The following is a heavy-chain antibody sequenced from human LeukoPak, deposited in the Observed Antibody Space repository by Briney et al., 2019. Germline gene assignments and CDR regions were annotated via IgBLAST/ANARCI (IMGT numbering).Heavy chain of an antibody. J-gene: IGHJ4*02. CDR2: IYSSGIT. CDR1: GGSISDYY. Sequence: KASETLSLTCTVSGGSISDYYWNWIRQPAGKGLEWIGRIYSSGITNYNPSLKSRVTMSVDTSKNHFSLKVSSVTAADTAIYYCARYDSSWFDYWGQGILVTVSS. D-gene: IGHD6-13*01. V-gene: IGHV4-4*07. CDR3: ARYDSSWFDY.